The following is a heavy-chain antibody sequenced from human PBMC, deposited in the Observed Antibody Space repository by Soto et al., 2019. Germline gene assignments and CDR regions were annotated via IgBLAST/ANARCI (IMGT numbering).Heavy chain of an antibody. J-gene: IGHJ5*02. CDR3: ARHLGYYSSTGTDGFDP. D-gene: IGHD3-22*01. Sequence: KGLEWMGIIYPGDSDTRYSPSFQGQVTISADKSISTAYLQWSSLKASDTAMYYCARHLGYYSSTGTDGFDPWGQGTLVTVTS. V-gene: IGHV5-51*01. CDR2: IYPGDSDT.